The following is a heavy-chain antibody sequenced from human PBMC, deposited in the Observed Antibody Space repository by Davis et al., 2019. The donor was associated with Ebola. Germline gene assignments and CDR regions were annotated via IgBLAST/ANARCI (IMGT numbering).Heavy chain of an antibody. Sequence: PSETLSLTCTVSGGSISSYYWSWIRQPPGKGLEWIGYIYYSGSTNYNPSLKSRVTISVDTSKNQFSLKLSSVTAADTAVYYCASHHYYGSGSYYGNFDLWGRGTLVTVSS. CDR1: GGSISSYY. V-gene: IGHV4-59*01. CDR2: IYYSGST. CDR3: ASHHYYGSGSYYGNFDL. D-gene: IGHD3-10*01. J-gene: IGHJ2*01.